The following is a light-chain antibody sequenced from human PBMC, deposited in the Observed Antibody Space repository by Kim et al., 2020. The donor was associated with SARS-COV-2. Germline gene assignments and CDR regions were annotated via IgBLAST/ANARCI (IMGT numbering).Light chain of an antibody. CDR2: EDD. CDR3: QSYNRDNVI. Sequence: GKTVTIHCPRGGGRIGANYMQWYRQRPGGVPTTVIYEDDQRPSGVSDRFSGSIDNSSNSASLTISGLRTEDEADYYCQSYNRDNVIFGGGTQLTVL. V-gene: IGLV6-57*03. J-gene: IGLJ2*01. CDR1: GGRIGANY.